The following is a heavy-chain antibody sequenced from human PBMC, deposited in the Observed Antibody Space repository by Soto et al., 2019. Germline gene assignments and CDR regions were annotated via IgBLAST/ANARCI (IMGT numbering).Heavy chain of an antibody. CDR3: ARDQVVGVRGVILDY. CDR1: GYTFTGYY. Sequence: ASVKVSCKASGYTFTGYYIHWVRQAPGQGLEWMGWINPNSGGTNYAQNFQGWVTMTRDTSISTAYMELSRLTSDDTAVYYYARDQVVGVRGVILDYWGQGTLVTVSS. CDR2: INPNSGGT. J-gene: IGHJ4*02. V-gene: IGHV1-2*04. D-gene: IGHD3-10*01.